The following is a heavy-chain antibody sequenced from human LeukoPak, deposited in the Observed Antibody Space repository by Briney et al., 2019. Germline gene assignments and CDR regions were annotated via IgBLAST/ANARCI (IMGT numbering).Heavy chain of an antibody. CDR2: IYYSGSP. J-gene: IGHJ6*04. Sequence: SETLSLTCTASGGSVTSDSNYWSWIRQPPGKGLEWIGYIYYSGSPNYNPSLKSRVSISVDTSKNQFSLKLSSVTAADTAVYYCARDLVVVPTVGYYYYYGMDVWGKGTTVTVSS. CDR1: GGSVTSDSNY. D-gene: IGHD2-2*01. CDR3: ARDLVVVPTVGYYYYYGMDV. V-gene: IGHV4-61*01.